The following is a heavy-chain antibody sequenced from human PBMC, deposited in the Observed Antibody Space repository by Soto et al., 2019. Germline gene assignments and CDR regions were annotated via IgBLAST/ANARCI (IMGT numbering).Heavy chain of an antibody. D-gene: IGHD2-15*01. CDR1: GDSVSSNSAA. V-gene: IGHV6-1*01. CDR2: TYYRSKWYN. Sequence: SQTLSLTCAISGDSVSSNSAAWNWIRQSPSRGLEWLGRTYYRSKWYNDYAVSVKSRITINPDTSKNQFSLQLNSVTPEDTAVYYCARASCSGGSCYYWNWFDPWGQGTLVTVSS. J-gene: IGHJ5*02. CDR3: ARASCSGGSCYYWNWFDP.